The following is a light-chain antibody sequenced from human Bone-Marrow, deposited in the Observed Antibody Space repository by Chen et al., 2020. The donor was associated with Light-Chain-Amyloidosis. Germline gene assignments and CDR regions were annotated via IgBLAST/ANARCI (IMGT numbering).Light chain of an antibody. CDR2: QDS. CDR3: QAWDSSTYWV. Sequence: SYELTQPPSASVSPGPTASITCSGDKLGDKYACWYQQKPGQSLVLVIYQDSKRPSGIPERFSGSNSGNTATLTISGTQAMDEADYYCQAWDSSTYWVFGGGTKLTVL. J-gene: IGLJ3*02. CDR1: KLGDKY. V-gene: IGLV3-1*01.